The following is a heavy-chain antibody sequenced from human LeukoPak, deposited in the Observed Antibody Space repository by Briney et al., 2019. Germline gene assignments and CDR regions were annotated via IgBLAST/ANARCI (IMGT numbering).Heavy chain of an antibody. CDR3: TRLGTSYYYGSGSYSQA. Sequence: GGSLRLSCAASGFTFSGSAMHWVRQASGKGLEWVGRIRSKANSYATAYAASVKGRFTISRDDSKNTAYLQMNSLKTEDTAVYYCTRLGTSYYYGSGSYSQAWGQGTLVTVSS. J-gene: IGHJ5*02. CDR1: GFTFSGSA. CDR2: IRSKANSYAT. V-gene: IGHV3-73*01. D-gene: IGHD3-10*01.